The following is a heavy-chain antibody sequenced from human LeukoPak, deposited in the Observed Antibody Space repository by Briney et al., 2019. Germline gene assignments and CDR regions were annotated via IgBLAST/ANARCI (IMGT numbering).Heavy chain of an antibody. CDR2: ISDGGSDT. CDR3: AKALYGDYGRFDY. CDR1: GFTFSSYE. Sequence: QPGGSLRLSCAASGFTFSSYEMNWVRQAPGKGLEWVSTISDGGSDTHYADSVKGRFTISRDNSKNTVYLQINSLRAEDTAVYYCAKALYGDYGRFDYWGQGTLVTVSS. J-gene: IGHJ4*02. V-gene: IGHV3-23*01. D-gene: IGHD4-17*01.